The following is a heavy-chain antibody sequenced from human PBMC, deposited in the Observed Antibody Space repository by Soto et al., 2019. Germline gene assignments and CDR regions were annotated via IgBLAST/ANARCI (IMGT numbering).Heavy chain of an antibody. CDR3: VKGKPMIVVVIRVPDAFDI. CDR1: GFTFSSYA. J-gene: IGHJ3*02. CDR2: ISSNGGST. Sequence: GGSLRLSCSASGFTFSSYAMHWVRQAPGKGLEYVSAISSNGGSTYYADSVKGRFTISRDNSKNTLYLQMSSLRAEDTAVYYCVKGKPMIVVVIRVPDAFDIWGQGTMVTVSS. D-gene: IGHD3-22*01. V-gene: IGHV3-64D*08.